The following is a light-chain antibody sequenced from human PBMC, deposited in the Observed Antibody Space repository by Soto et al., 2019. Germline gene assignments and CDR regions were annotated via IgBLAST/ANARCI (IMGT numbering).Light chain of an antibody. Sequence: DIQMTQSPSTLSASVGDRVTITCRASQSISDWLAWYQQKPGKAPKLLIYKASSLESGVPSRFSGSGSGTEFTLTISSLQPDDFATYYCQQYTSYSETFGQGTKV. CDR2: KAS. CDR3: QQYTSYSET. CDR1: QSISDW. J-gene: IGKJ1*01. V-gene: IGKV1-5*03.